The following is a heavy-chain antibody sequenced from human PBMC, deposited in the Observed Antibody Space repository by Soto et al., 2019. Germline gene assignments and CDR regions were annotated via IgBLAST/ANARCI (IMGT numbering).Heavy chain of an antibody. D-gene: IGHD3-22*01. Sequence: QVQLVESGGGVVQPGRSLRLSCAASGFTFSSYGMHWVRQAPGKGLEWVAVIWYDGSNKYYADSVKGRFTISRDNSKNTLYPQMNSLRAEDTAVYYCAREGDYSGAFDIWGQGTMVTVSS. J-gene: IGHJ3*02. CDR2: IWYDGSNK. CDR3: AREGDYSGAFDI. V-gene: IGHV3-33*01. CDR1: GFTFSSYG.